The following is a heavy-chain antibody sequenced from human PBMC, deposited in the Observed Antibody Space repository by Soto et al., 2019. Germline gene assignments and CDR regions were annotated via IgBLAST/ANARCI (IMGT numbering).Heavy chain of an antibody. J-gene: IGHJ5*02. CDR1: GSSISTDFY. V-gene: IGHV4-38-2*01. CDR2: IYHSGTT. CDR3: ARIGRARTTFYSWLDP. D-gene: IGHD2-2*02. Sequence: PSETLSLTCVVSGSSISTDFYWGWIRQAPGKALEWIGSIYHSGTTYYNPSLRSRLTISVDTSNNQFSLMLRSVTAADTAVYHCARIGRARTTFYSWLDPWGQGSLVTVSS.